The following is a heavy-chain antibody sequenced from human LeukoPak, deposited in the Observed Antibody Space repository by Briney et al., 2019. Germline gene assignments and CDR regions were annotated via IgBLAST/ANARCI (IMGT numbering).Heavy chain of an antibody. J-gene: IGHJ4*02. CDR2: IKQDGSEK. Sequence: PGGSLRLSCAASGFTFSSYWMSWVRQAPGKGLEWVANIKQDGSEKYYVDSVKGRFTVSRDNAKNSLYLQMNSLRAEDTAVYYCASESSAGTLDYWGQGTLVTVSS. V-gene: IGHV3-7*01. CDR3: ASESSAGTLDY. D-gene: IGHD6-13*01. CDR1: GFTFSSYW.